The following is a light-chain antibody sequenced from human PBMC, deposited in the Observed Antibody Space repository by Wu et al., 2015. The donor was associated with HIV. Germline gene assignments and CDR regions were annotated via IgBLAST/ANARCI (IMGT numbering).Light chain of an antibody. Sequence: AIHLTQSPSSVSASVGDTITIACRASQDINNYLSWFQQKPGQVPKLLIYKSTILYSGVPSRFAGNGSGTNFTLAISGLQPDDFATYFCQQLKGYPLTFGGGT. CDR1: QDINNY. V-gene: IGKV1-13*02. CDR2: KST. J-gene: IGKJ4*02. CDR3: QQLKGYPLT.